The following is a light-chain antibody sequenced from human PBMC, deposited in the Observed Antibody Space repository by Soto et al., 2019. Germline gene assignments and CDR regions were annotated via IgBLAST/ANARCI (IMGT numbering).Light chain of an antibody. CDR2: GAS. J-gene: IGKJ1*01. CDR3: HQYGTSLWT. V-gene: IGKV3-20*01. CDR1: QSVSSSY. Sequence: EIVLTQSPGTLSLSPGERATLSCRASQSVSSSYLAWYQQNPGQAPRLLIYGASSRATGIPDRFSGSGSGTDFTLTISRLEPEDFAVYYCHQYGTSLWTFGQGTKVEIK.